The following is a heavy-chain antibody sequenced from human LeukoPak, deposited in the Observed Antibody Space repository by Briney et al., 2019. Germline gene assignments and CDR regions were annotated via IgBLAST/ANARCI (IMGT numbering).Heavy chain of an antibody. J-gene: IGHJ4*02. CDR1: GYTFSSYW. V-gene: IGHV5-51*01. CDR3: GRLAGLYSSSRSGSYFDS. Sequence: GESLKISCKGSGYTFSSYWIGWVRQMPGKGLVWMGVIYPDDSDTRYSPSFQGQVTISADKSITTAYLQWSSLKASDSAMYYCGRLAGLYSSSRSGSYFDSWGPGTLVTVSS. CDR2: IYPDDSDT. D-gene: IGHD6-13*01.